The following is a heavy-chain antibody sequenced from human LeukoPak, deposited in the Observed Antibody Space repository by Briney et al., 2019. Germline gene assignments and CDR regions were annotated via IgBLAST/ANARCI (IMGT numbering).Heavy chain of an antibody. CDR1: GFTFSSYG. V-gene: IGHV3-33*01. Sequence: PGGSLRLSYAASGFTFSSYGFHWVRQAPGKGLVWEALIWYDGSIKYYADSVKVRFTFSKDNSKSTLYLQMNSLRAEDTAVYYCARAPPFWSGYHSGVDYWGQGTLVTVSS. J-gene: IGHJ4*02. CDR2: IWYDGSIK. D-gene: IGHD3-3*01. CDR3: ARAPPFWSGYHSGVDY.